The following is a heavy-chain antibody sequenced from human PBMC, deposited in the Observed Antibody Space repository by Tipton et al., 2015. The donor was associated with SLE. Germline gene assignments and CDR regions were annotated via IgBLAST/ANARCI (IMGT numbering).Heavy chain of an antibody. J-gene: IGHJ4*02. V-gene: IGHV4-38-2*02. CDR1: GYSISSGYY. CDR2: IYYSGST. Sequence: TLSLTCTVSGYSISSGYYWGWIRQPPGKGLEWIGSIYYSGSTYYNPSLKSRVTISVDTSKNQFSLKLSSVTAADTAVYYCATAAGDYWGQGTLVTVSS. D-gene: IGHD6-13*01. CDR3: ATAAGDY.